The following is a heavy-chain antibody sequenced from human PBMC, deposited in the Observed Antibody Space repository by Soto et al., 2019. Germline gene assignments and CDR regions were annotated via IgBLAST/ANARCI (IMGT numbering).Heavy chain of an antibody. CDR1: GGSISSGDYY. J-gene: IGHJ5*02. Sequence: PSETLSLTCTVSGGSISSGDYYWSWIRQPPGKGLEWIGYIYYSGSTYYNPSLKSRVTISVDTSKNQFSLKLSSVTAADTAVYYCARDGDDYGGNPNWFDPWGQGTLVTVSS. V-gene: IGHV4-30-4*01. D-gene: IGHD4-17*01. CDR2: IYYSGST. CDR3: ARDGDDYGGNPNWFDP.